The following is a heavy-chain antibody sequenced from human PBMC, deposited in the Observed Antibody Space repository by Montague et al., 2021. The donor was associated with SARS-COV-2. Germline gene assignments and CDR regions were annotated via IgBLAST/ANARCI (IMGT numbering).Heavy chain of an antibody. CDR3: AGAEAATGTPDAP. Sequence: SETLSLTCTVSGGSISSYYWSWIRQPAGKGLEWIGRIYGSGSTNYNSSLKSRVTMSVDSSKNQFSLTLTSVTAADAAVYYCAGAEAATGTPDAPWGQGILVTVSS. J-gene: IGHJ5*02. V-gene: IGHV4-4*07. CDR2: IYGSGST. CDR1: GGSISSYY. D-gene: IGHD2-15*01.